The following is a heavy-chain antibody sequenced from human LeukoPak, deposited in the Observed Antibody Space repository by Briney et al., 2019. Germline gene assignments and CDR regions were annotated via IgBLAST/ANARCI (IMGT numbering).Heavy chain of an antibody. V-gene: IGHV1-8*01. J-gene: IGHJ4*02. CDR1: GYIFTRYD. D-gene: IGHD1-26*01. CDR2: MNPNSANT. CDR3: ARGEGVGAPVWAFEFAF. Sequence: GASVKVSCKASGYIFTRYDIHWVRQATGQGLEWMGWMNPNSANTGYAQKFQGRVTMTRNTSISTAYMELNSLRSEDTAVYYCARGEGVGAPVWAFEFAFWGQGTLATVSS.